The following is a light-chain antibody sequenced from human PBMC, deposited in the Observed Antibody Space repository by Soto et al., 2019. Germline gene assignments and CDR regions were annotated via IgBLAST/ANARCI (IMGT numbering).Light chain of an antibody. CDR1: QSASSSY. Sequence: EIVMTQSPATLSVSPGERATLSCRAGQSASSSYLAWYQQKSGQAPRLLISGASSRATGIPDRFSGSGSGTDLTITISRLEPEDFAVYYCQHYGSSRLTFGGGTKVDIK. CDR2: GAS. V-gene: IGKV3-20*01. CDR3: QHYGSSRLT. J-gene: IGKJ4*01.